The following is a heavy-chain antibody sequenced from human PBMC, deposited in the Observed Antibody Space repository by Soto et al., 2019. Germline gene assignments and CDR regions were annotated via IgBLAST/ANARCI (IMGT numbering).Heavy chain of an antibody. D-gene: IGHD5-12*01. CDR2: IFYTGIT. J-gene: IGHJ4*02. V-gene: IGHV4-30-4*01. CDR3: ARVKATLYRDYYFDY. CDR1: GATITSGDYF. Sequence: SEARSLTCIVSGATITSGDYFGIWIRQPPGKVLEWIGSIFYTGITYYSPSLKSRASMSMDTSKNLLSLSLRSLTAADTAVYFCARVKATLYRDYYFDYWGQGTLVTVSS.